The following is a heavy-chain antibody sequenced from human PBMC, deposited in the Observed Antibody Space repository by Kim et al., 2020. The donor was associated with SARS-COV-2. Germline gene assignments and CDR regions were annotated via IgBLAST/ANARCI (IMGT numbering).Heavy chain of an antibody. CDR3: ASRSSGWYVHLPYGMDV. Sequence: SETLSLTCAVYGGSFSGYYWSWIRQPPGKGLEWIGEINHSGSTNYNPSLKSRVTISVDTSKNQFSLKLSSVTAADTAVYYCASRSSGWYVHLPYGMDVWGQGTTVTVSS. J-gene: IGHJ6*02. CDR2: INHSGST. CDR1: GGSFSGYY. D-gene: IGHD6-19*01. V-gene: IGHV4-34*01.